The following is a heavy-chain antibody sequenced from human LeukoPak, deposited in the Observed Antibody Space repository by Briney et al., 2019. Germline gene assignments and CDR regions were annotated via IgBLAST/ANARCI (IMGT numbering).Heavy chain of an antibody. CDR3: ARPGVYGDYSTPGGSDY. Sequence: PSETLSLTCTVSGGSISSYYGSGIRQPPGKGLEWIGYIYYSGSTNYNPSLKSRVTISVDTSKNQFSLKLSSVTAADTAVYYCARPGVYGDYSTPGGSDYWGQGTLVTVSS. CDR1: GGSISSYY. J-gene: IGHJ4*02. V-gene: IGHV4-59*01. D-gene: IGHD4-17*01. CDR2: IYYSGST.